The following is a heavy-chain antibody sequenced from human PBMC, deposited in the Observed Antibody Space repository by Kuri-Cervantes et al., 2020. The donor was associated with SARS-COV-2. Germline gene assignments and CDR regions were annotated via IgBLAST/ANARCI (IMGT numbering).Heavy chain of an antibody. CDR1: GGTFSSYA. CDR2: IIPIFGTA. J-gene: IGHJ6*03. V-gene: IGHV1-69*05. Sequence: SVKVSCKASGGTFSSYAISWVRQAPGQGLEWMGGIIPIFGTANYAQKFQGRVTITTDESTSTAYMELSSLRSEDTAVYYCARGIPSYQNYYYYYMDVWGKGTTVTVSS. CDR3: ARGIPSYQNYYYYYMDV. D-gene: IGHD2-2*01.